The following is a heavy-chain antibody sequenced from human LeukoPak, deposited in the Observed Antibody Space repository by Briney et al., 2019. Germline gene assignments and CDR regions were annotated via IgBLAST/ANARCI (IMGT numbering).Heavy chain of an antibody. D-gene: IGHD6-19*01. CDR1: GGTFSSYA. CDR3: ARDAIAVATTDY. CDR2: IIPILGIA. V-gene: IGHV1-69*04. Sequence: SVKVSCKASGGTFSSYAISWVRQAPGQGLEWMGRIIPILGIANYAQKFQGRVTITADKSTSTAYMELSSLRSEDTAVYYCARDAIAVATTDYWGQGTLVTVSS. J-gene: IGHJ4*02.